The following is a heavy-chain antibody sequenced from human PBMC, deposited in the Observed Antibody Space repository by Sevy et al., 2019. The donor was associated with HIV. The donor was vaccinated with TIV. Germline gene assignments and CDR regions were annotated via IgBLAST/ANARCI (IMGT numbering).Heavy chain of an antibody. J-gene: IGHJ4*02. Sequence: SETLSLTCTVSGGSISSGDYYWSWIRQPPGKGLEWIGYIYYSGSTYYNPSLKSRVTISVDTSKNQCSLKLSSVTAADTAVYYCASLWDGYNLSDSWGQGTLVTVSS. V-gene: IGHV4-30-4*01. CDR3: ASLWDGYNLSDS. D-gene: IGHD5-12*01. CDR1: GGSISSGDYY. CDR2: IYYSGST.